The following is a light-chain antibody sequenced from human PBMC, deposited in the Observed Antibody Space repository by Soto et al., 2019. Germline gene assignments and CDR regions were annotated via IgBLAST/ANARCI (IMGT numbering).Light chain of an antibody. J-gene: IGKJ1*01. V-gene: IGKV3-20*01. Sequence: ETVMTQSPATLSVSPGERATLSCRASQSVTSNYLAWYQQKPGQAPRLLIYAASTRATGIPDRFSGSGSGTDFTLTIGRLEPEDFAVYYCQQYGTSPPWTFGQGTKVDIK. CDR1: QSVTSNY. CDR2: AAS. CDR3: QQYGTSPPWT.